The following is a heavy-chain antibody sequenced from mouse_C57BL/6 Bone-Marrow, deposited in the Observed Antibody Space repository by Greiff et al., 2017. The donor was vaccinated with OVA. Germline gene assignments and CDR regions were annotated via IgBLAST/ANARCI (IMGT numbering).Heavy chain of an antibody. CDR2: ITPNNGGT. V-gene: IGHV1-26*01. J-gene: IGHJ4*01. Sequence: EVQLQQSGPELVKPGASVKISCKASGYTFTDSYMNWVKQSHGKSLEWIGDITPNNGGTSSHQKFKGKATLTVDKSSSTAYMELRILTSEDSAVYYCARDYYGSSYEYYAMDYWGQGTSVTVSS. D-gene: IGHD1-1*01. CDR1: GYTFTDSY. CDR3: ARDYYGSSYEYYAMDY.